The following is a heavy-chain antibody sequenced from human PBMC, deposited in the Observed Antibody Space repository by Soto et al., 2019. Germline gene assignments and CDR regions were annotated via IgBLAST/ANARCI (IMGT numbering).Heavy chain of an antibody. CDR2: IYPGDSDT. V-gene: IGHV5-51*01. J-gene: IGHJ6*02. CDR1: GYSFTSYW. Sequence: PGESLKISCKGSGYSFTSYWIGWVRQMPGKGLEWMGIIYPGDSDTRYSPSFQGQVTISADKSISTAYLQWSSLKASDTAMYYCARGRITMVRGVISHYYYYYGMDVWGQGTTVTVSS. CDR3: ARGRITMVRGVISHYYYYYGMDV. D-gene: IGHD3-10*01.